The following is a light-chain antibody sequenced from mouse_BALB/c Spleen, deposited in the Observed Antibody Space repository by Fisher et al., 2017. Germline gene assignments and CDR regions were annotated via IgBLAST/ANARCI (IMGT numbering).Light chain of an antibody. CDR2: STS. Sequence: IVITQSTAIKSASPGEKVTITCSASSSVSYMHWFQQKPGTSPKLWIYSTSNLASGVPARFSGSGSGTSYSLTISRMEAEDAATYYCQQRSSYPFTFGSGTKLEIK. J-gene: IGKJ4*01. V-gene: IGKV4-57*01. CDR3: QQRSSYPFT. CDR1: SSVSY.